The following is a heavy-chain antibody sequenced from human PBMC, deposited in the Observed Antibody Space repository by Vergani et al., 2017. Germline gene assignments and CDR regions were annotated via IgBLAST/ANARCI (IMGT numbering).Heavy chain of an antibody. D-gene: IGHD3-16*01. J-gene: IGHJ6*03. CDR2: IYYSGST. CDR3: ARGFAYYYYMDV. V-gene: IGHV4-59*01. CDR1: GGSISSYY. Sequence: QVQLQESGPGLVKPSETLSLTCTVSGGSISSYYWSWIRQPPGKGLEWIGYIYYSGSTNYNPSLKSRVTISVDTSKNQFPLKLSSVTAADTAVYYCARGFAYYYYMDVWGKGTTVTVSS.